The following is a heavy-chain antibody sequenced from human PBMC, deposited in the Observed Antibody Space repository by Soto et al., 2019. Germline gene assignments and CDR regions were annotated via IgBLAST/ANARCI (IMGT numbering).Heavy chain of an antibody. CDR1: GGSISSYY. D-gene: IGHD3-16*01. Sequence: SETLSLTCTVSGGSISSYYWSWIRQPPGKGLEWIGYIYYSGSTNYNPSLKSRVTISVDTSKNQFSLKLSSVTAADTAVYYCAADGGNLRRGLDYWGQGTLVTVSS. V-gene: IGHV4-59*08. CDR3: AADGGNLRRGLDY. CDR2: IYYSGST. J-gene: IGHJ4*02.